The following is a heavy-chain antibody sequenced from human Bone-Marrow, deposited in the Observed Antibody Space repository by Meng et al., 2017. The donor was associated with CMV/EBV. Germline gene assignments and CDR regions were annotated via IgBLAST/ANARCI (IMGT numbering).Heavy chain of an antibody. Sequence: GESLKISCAASGFTFDDYGMSWVRQAPGKGLEWVAGINWNGGSTGYADSVKGRFTISRDNAKNSLYLQMNSLRAEDTALYHCAREGEGTDYWGQGTLVTVSS. J-gene: IGHJ4*02. CDR3: AREGEGTDY. V-gene: IGHV3-20*01. CDR1: GFTFDDYG. D-gene: IGHD3-16*01. CDR2: INWNGGST.